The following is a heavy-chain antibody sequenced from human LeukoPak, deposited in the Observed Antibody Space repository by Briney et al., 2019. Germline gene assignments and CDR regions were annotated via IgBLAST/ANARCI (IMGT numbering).Heavy chain of an antibody. V-gene: IGHV3-48*01. D-gene: IGHD6-19*01. Sequence: GGSLRLSCAASGFTFSSYSMNWVRQAPGEGLEWVSYISSLSGTIYYADSVKGRFTISRDNSKNTLYLQMNSLRAEDTAVYYCAKDLYAVAGYMDVWGKGTTVTVSS. CDR1: GFTFSSYS. CDR2: ISSLSGTI. J-gene: IGHJ6*03. CDR3: AKDLYAVAGYMDV.